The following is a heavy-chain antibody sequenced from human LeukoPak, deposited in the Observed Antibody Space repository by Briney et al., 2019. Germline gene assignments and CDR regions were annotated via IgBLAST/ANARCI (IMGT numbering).Heavy chain of an antibody. CDR3: ARDNYYGSGSVVDY. J-gene: IGHJ4*02. V-gene: IGHV4-4*07. CDR2: IYTSGST. CDR1: GGSISSYY. Sequence: TLSLTCTVSGGSISSYYWSWIRQPAGKGLEWIGRIYTSGSTNYNPSLKSRVTMSVDTSKNQFSLKLSSVTAADTAVYYCARDNYYGSGSVVDYWGQGTLVTVSS. D-gene: IGHD3-10*01.